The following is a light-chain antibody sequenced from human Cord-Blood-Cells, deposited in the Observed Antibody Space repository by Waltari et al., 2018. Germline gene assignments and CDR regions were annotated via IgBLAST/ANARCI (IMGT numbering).Light chain of an antibody. Sequence: QSALPQPASVSGSPGQSITISCTGTSSDVEGYNLVSWYQQHPGKAPKLMIYEGSKRPSGVSNRFSGSKSGNTASLTISGLQAEDEADYYCCSYAGSSTYVFGTGTKVTVL. V-gene: IGLV2-23*01. CDR1: SSDVEGYNL. CDR2: EGS. CDR3: CSYAGSSTYV. J-gene: IGLJ1*01.